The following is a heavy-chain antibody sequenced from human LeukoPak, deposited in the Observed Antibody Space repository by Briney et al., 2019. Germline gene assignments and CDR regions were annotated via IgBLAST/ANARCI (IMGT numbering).Heavy chain of an antibody. V-gene: IGHV4-34*01. CDR1: GGSFSGYY. D-gene: IGHD3-9*01. Sequence: SETLSLTCAVYGGSFSGYYWSWIRQPPGKGLEWIGEINHSGSTNYNPSLKSRVTISVDTSKSQFSLKLSSVTAADTAVYYCARRLRSYDILTGYPGAPYYYYYMDVWGKGTTVTVSS. CDR3: ARRLRSYDILTGYPGAPYYYYYMDV. J-gene: IGHJ6*03. CDR2: INHSGST.